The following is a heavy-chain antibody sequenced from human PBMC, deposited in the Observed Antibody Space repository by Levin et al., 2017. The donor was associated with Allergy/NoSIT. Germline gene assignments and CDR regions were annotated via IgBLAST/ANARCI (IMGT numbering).Heavy chain of an antibody. CDR3: ARGTTGYSRAMGNWFDP. J-gene: IGHJ5*02. V-gene: IGHV3-21*01. D-gene: IGHD6-13*01. Sequence: GESLKISCAASGFTFSSYSMNWVRQAPGKGLEWVSSISSSSSYIYYADSVKGRFTISRDNAKNSLYLQMNSLRAEDTAVYYRARGTTGYSRAMGNWFDPWGQGTLVTVSS. CDR2: ISSSSSYI. CDR1: GFTFSSYS.